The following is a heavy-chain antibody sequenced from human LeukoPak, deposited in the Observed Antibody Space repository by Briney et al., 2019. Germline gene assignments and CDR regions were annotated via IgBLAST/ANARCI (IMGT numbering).Heavy chain of an antibody. CDR3: ARGDYYGSGSYWGAN. CDR1: GYTFTSYY. D-gene: IGHD3-10*01. J-gene: IGHJ4*02. Sequence: ASVTVSFTASGYTFTSYYIHWVRQAPGQGLEWMGIVNPSGGSTSYAQKFQGRVTMTRDTSTSTLYMELSSLRSEDTAVYYCARGDYYGSGSYWGANWGQETLVTVSS. CDR2: VNPSGGST. V-gene: IGHV1-46*01.